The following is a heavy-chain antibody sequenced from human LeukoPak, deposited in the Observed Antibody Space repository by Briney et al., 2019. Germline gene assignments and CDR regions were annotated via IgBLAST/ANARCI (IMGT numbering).Heavy chain of an antibody. J-gene: IGHJ3*02. D-gene: IGHD2-2*02. CDR3: ARVSMDCSSTSCHRSDAFDI. V-gene: IGHV1-58*01. CDR1: GFTFTSSA. CDR2: IVVGSGNT. Sequence: ASVKVSCKASGFTFTSSAVQWVRQARGQRLEWIGWIVVGSGNTNYAQKFQGRVTITADKSTSTAYMELSSLRSEDTAVYYCARVSMDCSSTSCHRSDAFDIWGQGTMVTVSS.